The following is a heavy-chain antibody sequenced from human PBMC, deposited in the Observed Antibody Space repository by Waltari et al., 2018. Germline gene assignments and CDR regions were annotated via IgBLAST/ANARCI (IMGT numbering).Heavy chain of an antibody. V-gene: IGHV1-2*04. CDR1: GYTFTGYY. CDR3: ARDAMIVGDPYYFDY. CDR2: INPNSGGT. D-gene: IGHD3-22*01. Sequence: QVQLVQSGAEVKKPGASVKVSCKASGYTFTGYYMHWVRQAPGQGLEWMGWINPNSGGTNYAQKFQGWVTRTRDTSISTAYMELGRLRSDDTAVYYCARDAMIVGDPYYFDYWGQGTLVTVSS. J-gene: IGHJ4*02.